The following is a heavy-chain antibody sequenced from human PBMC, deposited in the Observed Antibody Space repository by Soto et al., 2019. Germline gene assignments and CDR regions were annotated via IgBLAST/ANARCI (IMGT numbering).Heavy chain of an antibody. D-gene: IGHD1-26*01. Sequence: SGGSLRLSCAASGFTFSSYSMNWVRQAPGKGLEWLSYISSTSNTIYYADSVEGRFTISRDNAKNSLYLQMNSLRDEDTAVYYCARAKYSENYRYYYYGMDVWGQGTTVTVSS. CDR1: GFTFSSYS. CDR3: ARAKYSENYRYYYYGMDV. V-gene: IGHV3-48*02. J-gene: IGHJ6*02. CDR2: ISSTSNTI.